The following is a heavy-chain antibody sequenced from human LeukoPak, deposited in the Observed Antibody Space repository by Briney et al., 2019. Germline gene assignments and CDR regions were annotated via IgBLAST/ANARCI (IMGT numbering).Heavy chain of an antibody. CDR2: IYYSGST. Sequence: SETLSLTCTVSGGSISSSSYYWGWIRRPPGKGLEWIGSIYYSGSTYYNPSLKSRVTISVDTSKNQFSLKLSSVTAADTAVYYCARPHYYGSGKGWFDPWGQGTLVTVSS. CDR3: ARPHYYGSGKGWFDP. D-gene: IGHD3-10*01. J-gene: IGHJ5*02. V-gene: IGHV4-39*01. CDR1: GGSISSSSYY.